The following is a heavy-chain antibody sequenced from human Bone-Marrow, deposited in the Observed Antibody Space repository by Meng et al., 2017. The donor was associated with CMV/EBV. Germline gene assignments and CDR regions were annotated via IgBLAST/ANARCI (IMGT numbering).Heavy chain of an antibody. J-gene: IGHJ4*02. CDR1: GYTFTGYY. V-gene: IGHV1-2*02. Sequence: ASVKVSCKASGYTFTGYYMHWVRQAPGQGLEWMGWINPNSGGTNYAQKFQGRITMTRDTSISTAYMELSRLRSDDTAVYYCARVWGIAVAVTGYWGQGTLVTVSS. D-gene: IGHD6-19*01. CDR2: INPNSGGT. CDR3: ARVWGIAVAVTGY.